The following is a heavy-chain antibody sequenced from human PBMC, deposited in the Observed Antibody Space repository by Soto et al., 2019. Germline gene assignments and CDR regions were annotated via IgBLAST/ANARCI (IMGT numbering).Heavy chain of an antibody. J-gene: IGHJ6*02. Sequence: QVRLVESGGGVVQPGRSLRLSCAASGFTFNTYGMHWVRQAPGKGLEWVAVISYDGTNKHYADSVKGRFTISRDNSKNTLYLQMNSLGAEDTAVYYCAKPPDPALYYNAMDVWGQGTTVTVSS. CDR3: AKPPDPALYYNAMDV. V-gene: IGHV3-30*18. CDR1: GFTFNTYG. CDR2: ISYDGTNK.